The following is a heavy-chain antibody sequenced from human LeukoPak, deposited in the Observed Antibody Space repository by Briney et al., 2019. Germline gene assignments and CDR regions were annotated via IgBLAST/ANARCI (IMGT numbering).Heavy chain of an antibody. Sequence: ASVKVSCKASGYTFTIYAVHWVRQAPGQRLEWMGWINAGNGNTKYSQKFQGRVTITRDTSASTAYMELSSLRSEDTAVYYCARGTYYYDSSGYYYWGQGTLVTVSS. D-gene: IGHD3-22*01. CDR2: INAGNGNT. J-gene: IGHJ4*02. V-gene: IGHV1-3*01. CDR3: ARGTYYYDSSGYYY. CDR1: GYTFTIYA.